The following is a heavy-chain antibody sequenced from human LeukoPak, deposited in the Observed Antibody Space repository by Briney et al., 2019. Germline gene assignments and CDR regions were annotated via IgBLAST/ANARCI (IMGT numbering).Heavy chain of an antibody. V-gene: IGHV3-74*01. Sequence: GGSLRLSCAASGFTFSSYGMHWVRQAPGKGLVWVSRIKSDGSSTSYPDSVKGRFTISRDNAKNTLYLQMNSLRAEDTAVYYCARAVGNSEDFDYWGQGTLVTVSS. J-gene: IGHJ4*02. D-gene: IGHD4-23*01. CDR2: IKSDGSST. CDR3: ARAVGNSEDFDY. CDR1: GFTFSSYG.